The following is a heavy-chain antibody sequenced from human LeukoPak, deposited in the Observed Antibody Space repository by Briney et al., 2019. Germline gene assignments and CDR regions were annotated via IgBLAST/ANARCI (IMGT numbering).Heavy chain of an antibody. D-gene: IGHD5-24*01. CDR1: GGSTSSSSYY. CDR3: ARDRIEMATITFKWRPADYYGMDV. J-gene: IGHJ6*02. V-gene: IGHV4-39*07. Sequence: SETLSLTCTVSGGSTSSSSYYWGWIRQPPGKGLEWIGSIYYSGSTYYNPSLKSRVTISVDTSKNQFSLKLSSVTAADTAVYYCARDRIEMATITFKWRPADYYGMDVWGQGTTVTVSS. CDR2: IYYSGST.